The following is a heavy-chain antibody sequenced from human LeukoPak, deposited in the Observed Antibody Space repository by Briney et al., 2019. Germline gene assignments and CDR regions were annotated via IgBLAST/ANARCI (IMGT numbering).Heavy chain of an antibody. J-gene: IGHJ3*02. CDR3: ARIRDGYNDAYEI. Sequence: ASVKVSCKASGYTFTKYYIQLVRQAPGQALEWTGLINPGGDNTNYAQNFQGRVTMTRDTSTSTVYMELSSLRSEDTAIYYCARIRDGYNDAYEIWGQGTVVTVPS. CDR2: INPGGDNT. D-gene: IGHD5-24*01. CDR1: GYTFTKYY. V-gene: IGHV1-46*01.